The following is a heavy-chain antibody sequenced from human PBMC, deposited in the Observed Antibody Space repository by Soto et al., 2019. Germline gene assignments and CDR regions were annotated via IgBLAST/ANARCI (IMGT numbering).Heavy chain of an antibody. V-gene: IGHV4-39*01. D-gene: IGHD2-15*01. J-gene: IGHJ3*02. CDR3: ARDFCSGGSCYSSPAFDI. CDR1: GGSISSSSYY. CDR2: IYYSGST. Sequence: SETLSLTCTVSGGSISSSSYYWGWIRQPPGKGLEWIGSIYYSGSTYYNPSLKSRVTISVDTSKNQFSLKLSSVTAADTAVYYCARDFCSGGSCYSSPAFDIWGQGTMVTVSS.